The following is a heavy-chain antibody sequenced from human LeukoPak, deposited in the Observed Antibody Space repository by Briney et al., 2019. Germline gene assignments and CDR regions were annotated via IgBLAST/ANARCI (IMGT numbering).Heavy chain of an antibody. D-gene: IGHD3-16*01. CDR2: ISAYNDNT. CDR3: ARDFGRGSLAGV. V-gene: IGHV1-18*01. J-gene: IGHJ6*02. CDR1: GYTFTTYA. Sequence: ASVKVSCKASGYTFTTYAISWVRQAPGQGLEWMGWISAYNDNTKYEQKLQGRVTMTTDTSTSTAYMELRSLRSDDTAVYYCARDFGRGSLAGVWGQGTTVTVSS.